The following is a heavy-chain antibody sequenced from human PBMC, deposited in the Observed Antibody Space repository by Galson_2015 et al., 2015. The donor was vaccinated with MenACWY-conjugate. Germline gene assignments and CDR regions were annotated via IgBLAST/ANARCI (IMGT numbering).Heavy chain of an antibody. Sequence: LTCTVSGGSISGYYWSWIRQPPGEGLEWIGDIHYSGSTKYNPSRKSRVTITVDTSKNQFSLKINSVTAADTAVYFCARHIGKWGFDYWGQGTLVTVSS. V-gene: IGHV4-59*08. J-gene: IGHJ4*02. D-gene: IGHD3-10*01. CDR3: ARHIGKWGFDY. CDR1: GGSISGYY. CDR2: IHYSGST.